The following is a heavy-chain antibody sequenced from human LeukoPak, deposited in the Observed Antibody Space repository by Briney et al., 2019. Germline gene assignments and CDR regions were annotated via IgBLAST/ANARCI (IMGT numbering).Heavy chain of an antibody. CDR2: ISGSGSST. CDR3: AKAGYYGSGSYRAFDI. J-gene: IGHJ3*02. Sequence: PGGSLRLSCAASGFTFSSYWMSWVRQAPGKGLEWISTISGSGSSTYYADSVKGRFTISRDNSKNTLYLQMNSLRAEDTAVYYCAKAGYYGSGSYRAFDIWGQGTMVTVSS. D-gene: IGHD3-10*01. V-gene: IGHV3-23*01. CDR1: GFTFSSYW.